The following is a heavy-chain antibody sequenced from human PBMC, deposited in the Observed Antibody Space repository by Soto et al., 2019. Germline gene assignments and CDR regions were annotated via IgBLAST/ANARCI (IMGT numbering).Heavy chain of an antibody. Sequence: EVQRVKSGGGLVQPGGSLGLSCAASGFTFSTYWMHWVRQAPGKGPVWVSRISSDGSVTDYAGYVKGRFTISRDNAKITLSLQMNCLRPEDTAVYYCASAMTSVGATPKGDYWGQGTLVTVSS. J-gene: IGHJ4*02. CDR2: ISSDGSVT. V-gene: IGHV3-74*01. CDR3: ASAMTSVGATPKGDY. CDR1: GFTFSTYW. D-gene: IGHD1-26*01.